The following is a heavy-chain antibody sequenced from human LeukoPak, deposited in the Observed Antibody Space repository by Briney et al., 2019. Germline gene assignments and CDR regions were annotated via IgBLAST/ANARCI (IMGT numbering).Heavy chain of an antibody. Sequence: PSETLSLTCTVSGGSISSGGYYWSWIRQHPGKGLEWIGYIYYSGSTYYNPSLKSRVTISVDTSKNQFSLKLSSVTAADTAVYYCAKTVAGYWYFDLWGRGTLVAVSS. J-gene: IGHJ2*01. CDR2: IYYSGST. D-gene: IGHD6-19*01. CDR3: AKTVAGYWYFDL. CDR1: GGSISSGGYY. V-gene: IGHV4-31*03.